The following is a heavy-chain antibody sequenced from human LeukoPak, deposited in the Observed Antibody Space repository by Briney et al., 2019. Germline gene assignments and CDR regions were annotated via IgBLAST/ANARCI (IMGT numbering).Heavy chain of an antibody. V-gene: IGHV3-21*01. CDR2: ISSSSSYI. Sequence: GGSLRLSRAASGFTFSSYSMNWVRLAPGKGLEWVSSISSSSSYIHYADSVKGRFTISRDNAKNSLYLQMNSLRAEDTAVYYCAREVKGIGFDYWGQGTLVTVSS. D-gene: IGHD2-15*01. J-gene: IGHJ4*02. CDR3: AREVKGIGFDY. CDR1: GFTFSSYS.